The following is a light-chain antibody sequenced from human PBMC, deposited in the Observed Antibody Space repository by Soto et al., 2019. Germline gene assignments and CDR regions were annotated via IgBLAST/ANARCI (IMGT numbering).Light chain of an antibody. Sequence: QSVLAQPASVSGSAGQSLTISCTGSSSDVGAYNSVSWYQQHPHRAPQVLIYTGTHRPSGVSTRFSVSTSGNAASLTLSALQADDEADYFCCSSTPGSSYDFGSGTKVTVL. J-gene: IGLJ1*01. CDR1: SSDVGAYNS. V-gene: IGLV2-14*01. CDR3: CSSTPGSSYD. CDR2: TGT.